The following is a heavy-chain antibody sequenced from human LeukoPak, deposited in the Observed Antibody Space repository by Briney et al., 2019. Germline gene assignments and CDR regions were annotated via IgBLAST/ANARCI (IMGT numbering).Heavy chain of an antibody. Sequence: PSETLSLTCAVYGGSFSGYYWSWIRQPPGKGLEWIGYIQYSGSTNYNPSLKSRVTISVDTSKNQFSLKLSSVTAADTAVYYCARVSWFPGTSYYYMDVWGKGTTVTVSS. CDR2: IQYSGST. CDR3: ARVSWFPGTSYYYMDV. V-gene: IGHV4-59*01. D-gene: IGHD1-1*01. CDR1: GGSFSGYY. J-gene: IGHJ6*03.